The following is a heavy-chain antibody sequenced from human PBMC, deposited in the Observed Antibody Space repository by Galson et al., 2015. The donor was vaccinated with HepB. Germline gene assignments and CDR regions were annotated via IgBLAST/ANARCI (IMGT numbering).Heavy chain of an antibody. CDR3: ARADDILTGRGFDY. CDR1: GFTFSSYS. V-gene: IGHV3-21*01. J-gene: IGHJ4*02. D-gene: IGHD3-9*01. Sequence: SLRLSCAASGFTFSSYSMNWVRQAPGKGLEWVSSISSSSSYIYYADSVKGRFTISRDNAKNSLYLQMNSLRAEDTAVYYCARADDILTGRGFDYWGQGTLVTVSS. CDR2: ISSSSSYI.